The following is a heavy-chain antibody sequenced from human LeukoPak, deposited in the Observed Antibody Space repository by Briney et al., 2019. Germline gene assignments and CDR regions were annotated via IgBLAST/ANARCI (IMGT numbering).Heavy chain of an antibody. D-gene: IGHD3/OR15-3a*01. V-gene: IGHV3-23*01. CDR2: ISDSGGRT. J-gene: IGHJ4*02. Sequence: PGGSLRLPCAVSGITLSNYGMNWVRQAPGKWLEWVAGISDSGGRTNYADSVKGRFTISRDNPKNTLYLQMKSLRAEDTAVYFCAKRGVVIRVILVGFHKEAYYFESWGQGALVTVSS. CDR3: AKRGVVIRVILVGFHKEAYYFES. CDR1: GITLSNYG.